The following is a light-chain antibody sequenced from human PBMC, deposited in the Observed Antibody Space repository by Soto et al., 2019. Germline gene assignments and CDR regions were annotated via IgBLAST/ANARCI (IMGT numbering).Light chain of an antibody. CDR2: DVT. V-gene: IGLV2-11*01. CDR3: CSYAGTYVV. CDR1: NSDVGGYNY. Sequence: QSALTQPRSVSGSPGQSITISCTGTNSDVGGYNYVSWYQQHPAKAPKLMIYDVTERPSVVPDRFSGSRSGNTASLTISGLQAEDEADYYCCSYAGTYVVFGTGTKLTVL. J-gene: IGLJ3*02.